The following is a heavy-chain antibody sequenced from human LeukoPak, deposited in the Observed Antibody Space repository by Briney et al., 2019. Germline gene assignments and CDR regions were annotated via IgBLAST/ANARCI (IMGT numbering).Heavy chain of an antibody. CDR3: ARYHAGYSSGWPFFDY. CDR1: GYTFTSYY. J-gene: IGHJ4*02. D-gene: IGHD6-19*01. CDR2: INPSGGST. V-gene: IGHV1-46*01. Sequence: GASVKVSCEASGYTFTSYYMHWVRQAPGQGLEWMGIINPSGGSTSYAQKFQGRVTMTRDTSTSTVYMELSSLRSEDTAVYYCARYHAGYSSGWPFFDYWGQGTLVTVSS.